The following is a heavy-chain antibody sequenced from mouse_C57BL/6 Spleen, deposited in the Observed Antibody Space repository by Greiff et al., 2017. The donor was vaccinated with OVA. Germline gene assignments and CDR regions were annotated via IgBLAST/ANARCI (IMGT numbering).Heavy chain of an antibody. Sequence: VQLQQPGAELVMPGASVKLSCKASGYTFTSYWMHWVKQRPGQGLEWIGELDPSDSYTNYNQKFKGKSTLTVDKSSSTAYMQLSSLTSEDSAVYYCARRVPITTVVATRYFDVWGTGTTVTVSS. J-gene: IGHJ1*03. D-gene: IGHD1-1*01. V-gene: IGHV1-69*01. CDR2: LDPSDSYT. CDR1: GYTFTSYW. CDR3: ARRVPITTVVATRYFDV.